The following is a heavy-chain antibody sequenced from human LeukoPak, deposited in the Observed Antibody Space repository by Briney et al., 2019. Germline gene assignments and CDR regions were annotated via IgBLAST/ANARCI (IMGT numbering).Heavy chain of an antibody. CDR3: ARDRRGWNAFDI. CDR1: GGTFSSYA. J-gene: IGHJ3*02. CDR2: IIPIFGTA. Sequence: ASVKVSCKASGGTFSSYAISWVRQAPGQGLEWMGGIIPIFGTANYAQKFQGRVMITTDESTSTAYMELSSLRSEDTAVYYCARDRRGWNAFDIWGQGTMVTVSS. V-gene: IGHV1-69*05. D-gene: IGHD2-15*01.